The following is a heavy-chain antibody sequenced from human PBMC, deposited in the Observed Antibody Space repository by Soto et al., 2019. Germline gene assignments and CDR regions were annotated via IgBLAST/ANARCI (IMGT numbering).Heavy chain of an antibody. D-gene: IGHD3-22*01. CDR1: GFMFDDFA. J-gene: IGHJ5*02. Sequence: EVQLVESGGGLVQPGRSLRLSCAASGFMFDDFAMHWVRQAPGKGLEWVSGSSWNSGDVAYADSVKGRLTISRDNAKHSVYLHLNSLRPEDTALYYCAKAPNVVTHWFDPWGQGTLVTVSS. CDR2: SSWNSGDV. CDR3: AKAPNVVTHWFDP. V-gene: IGHV3-9*01.